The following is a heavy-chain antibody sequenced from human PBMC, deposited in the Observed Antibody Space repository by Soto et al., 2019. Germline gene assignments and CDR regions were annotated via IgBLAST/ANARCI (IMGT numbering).Heavy chain of an antibody. J-gene: IGHJ4*02. D-gene: IGHD6-25*01. CDR1: GFIYNNYW. CDR2: INGDGTT. Sequence: EGTLRLSCVASGFIYNNYWMHWVSQAPGRGRVWVARINGDGTTTYCVSVKGRFTRGRDNGKYMVYLQMHRLTAEDTVMSYCGRGSGSRGRRYWGKGRSFRVSS. V-gene: IGHV3-74*01. CDR3: GRGSGSRGRRY.